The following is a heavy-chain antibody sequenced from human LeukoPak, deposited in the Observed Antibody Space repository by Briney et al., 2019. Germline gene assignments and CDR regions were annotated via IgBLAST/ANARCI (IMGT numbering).Heavy chain of an antibody. Sequence: GASVKVSCKASGGTFSSYAISWVRQAPGQGLEWMGGIIPILGTANYAQKFQGRVTSTTDESTSTAYMELSSLRSEDTAVYYCARHKDIVVVPAAIIGWFDPWGQGTLVTVSS. D-gene: IGHD2-2*02. CDR2: IIPILGTA. J-gene: IGHJ5*02. CDR1: GGTFSSYA. V-gene: IGHV1-69*05. CDR3: ARHKDIVVVPAAIIGWFDP.